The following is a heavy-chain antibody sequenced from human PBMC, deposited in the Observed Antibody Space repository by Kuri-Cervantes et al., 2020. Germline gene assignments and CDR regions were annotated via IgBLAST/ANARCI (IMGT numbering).Heavy chain of an antibody. J-gene: IGHJ5*02. CDR3: ARERPAYPFDP. CDR1: GGSISSYY. V-gene: IGHV4-4*07. Sequence: GSLRLSCTVSGGSISSYYWSWIRQPAGKGLEWIGRIYTSGSTNYNPSLKSRVTMSVDTSKNQFSLKLTSVTTTDTAVYYCARERPAYPFDPWGQGILVTVSS. CDR2: IYTSGST. D-gene: IGHD3-16*01.